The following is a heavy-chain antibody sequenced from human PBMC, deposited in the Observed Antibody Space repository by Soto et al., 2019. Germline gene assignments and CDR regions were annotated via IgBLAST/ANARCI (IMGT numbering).Heavy chain of an antibody. J-gene: IGHJ4*02. Sequence: TLSLTCTVSGGPFSRGGYYWSWIRQHPGKGLECIGYIFYTGSTYYNPTLKSRVTMSVDTSKRQFSLNLSSLTAADTAVYYCARVYRVNYLGYFDYWGQGALVTVS. V-gene: IGHV4-31*03. D-gene: IGHD1-1*01. CDR2: IFYTGST. CDR1: GGPFSRGGYY. CDR3: ARVYRVNYLGYFDY.